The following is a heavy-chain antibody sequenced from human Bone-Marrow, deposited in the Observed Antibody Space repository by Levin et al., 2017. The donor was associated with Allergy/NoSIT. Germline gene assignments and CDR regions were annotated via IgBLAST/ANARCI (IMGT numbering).Heavy chain of an antibody. V-gene: IGHV3-13*04. CDR2: IGTAGDT. D-gene: IGHD6-19*01. J-gene: IGHJ4*02. Sequence: GGSLRLSCAASGFTFSSYDMHWVRQATGKGLEWVSAIGTAGDTYYPGSVKGRFTISRENAKNSLYLQMNSLRAGDTAVYYCARADRVGWDFDYWGQGTLVTVSS. CDR3: ARADRVGWDFDY. CDR1: GFTFSSYD.